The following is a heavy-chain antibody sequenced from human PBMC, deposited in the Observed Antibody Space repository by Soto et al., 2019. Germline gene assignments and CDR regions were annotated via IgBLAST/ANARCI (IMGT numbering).Heavy chain of an antibody. Sequence: GGSLRLSCAASGFTFSSYSMNWVRQAPGKGLEWVSSISSSSSYIYYADSVKGRFTISRDNAKNSLYLQMNSLRAEDTAVYYCARVGHFDILTGYGHYYGMDVWGQGTTVTVSS. V-gene: IGHV3-21*01. D-gene: IGHD3-9*01. CDR1: GFTFSSYS. CDR2: ISSSSSYI. J-gene: IGHJ6*02. CDR3: ARVGHFDILTGYGHYYGMDV.